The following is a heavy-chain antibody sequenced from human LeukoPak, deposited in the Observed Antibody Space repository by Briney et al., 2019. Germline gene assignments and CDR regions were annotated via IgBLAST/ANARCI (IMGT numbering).Heavy chain of an antibody. D-gene: IGHD1-26*01. CDR2: IFYNGGP. J-gene: IGHJ3*02. CDR3: ASYSGTYSAFEI. V-gene: IGHV4-59*12. CDR1: GGSISSYY. Sequence: SETLSLTCTVSGGSISSYYWGWVRQSPGRGLEWLGNIFYNGGPYYNPSFKSRVAISVDTSKNHFSLTLNAVTAADTAVYYCASYSGTYSAFEIWGQGTPVTVSS.